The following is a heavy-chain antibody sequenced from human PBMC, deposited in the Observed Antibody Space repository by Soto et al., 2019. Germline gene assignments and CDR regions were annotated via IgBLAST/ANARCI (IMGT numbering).Heavy chain of an antibody. D-gene: IGHD5-18*01. V-gene: IGHV3-23*01. CDR3: AKGVSQYTPLALFDY. CDR1: GFTFSSYA. J-gene: IGHJ4*02. CDR2: ISGSDGRT. Sequence: GGSLRLSCAASGFTFSSYAMSWVRQAPGKGLEWVSTISGSDGRTYSTDSVKGRFTISRDNSRNTAYLQMNSLRVEDTAVYYCAKGVSQYTPLALFDYWGRGTLVTVS.